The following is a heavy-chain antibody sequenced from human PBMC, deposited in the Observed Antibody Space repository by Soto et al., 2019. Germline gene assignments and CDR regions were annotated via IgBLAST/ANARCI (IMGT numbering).Heavy chain of an antibody. Sequence: GGSLRLSCAASGFTFSSYWMHWVRQAPGKGLVWVSRINSDGSSTSYADSVKGRFTISRDNSKNTLYLQMNSLRAEDRAVYYCARDLRGYYYDSSGYPDYWGQGTLVTVSS. V-gene: IGHV3-74*01. D-gene: IGHD3-22*01. CDR1: GFTFSSYW. J-gene: IGHJ4*02. CDR3: ARDLRGYYYDSSGYPDY. CDR2: INSDGSST.